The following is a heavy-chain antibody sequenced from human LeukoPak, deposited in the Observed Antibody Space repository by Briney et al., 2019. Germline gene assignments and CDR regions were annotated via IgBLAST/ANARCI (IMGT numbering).Heavy chain of an antibody. CDR1: GGSFSGYY. CDR3: ARSPGGMDV. CDR2: INHSGST. V-gene: IGHV4-34*01. D-gene: IGHD1-1*01. Sequence: SETLSLTCAVYGGSFSGYYWSWIRQPPGKGLEWIGEINHSGSTNYNPSLKSRVTISVDTSKNQFSLKLSSVTAADTAVYYCARSPGGMDVWGQGTTVTVSS. J-gene: IGHJ6*02.